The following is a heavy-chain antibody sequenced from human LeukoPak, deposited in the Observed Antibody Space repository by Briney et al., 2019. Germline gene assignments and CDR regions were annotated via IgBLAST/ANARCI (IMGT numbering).Heavy chain of an antibody. D-gene: IGHD3-3*01. CDR1: GYTFTGYY. CDR2: INPNSGGT. J-gene: IGHJ6*02. V-gene: IGHV1-2*06. Sequence: ASVKVSCKASGYTFTGYYMHWVRQAPGQGLEWMGRINPNSGGTNYAQKFQGRVTMTRDTSISTAYMELSRLRSDDTAVYYCARDGSTYYDFWSGYYYYYGMDVWGQGTMVTVSS. CDR3: ARDGSTYYDFWSGYYYYYGMDV.